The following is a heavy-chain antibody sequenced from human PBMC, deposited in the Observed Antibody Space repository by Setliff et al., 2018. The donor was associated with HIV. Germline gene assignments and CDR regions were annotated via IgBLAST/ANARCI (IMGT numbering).Heavy chain of an antibody. V-gene: IGHV3-7*01. CDR3: ARKLRPGHGVDV. CDR2: IDQDGSEK. CDR1: RFDFNNYW. D-gene: IGHD3-10*01. Sequence: PGGSLRLSCAASRFDFNNYWMCWVRQAPGKVLERVANIDQDGSEKNYVDSVKGRFTISRDNAKNSMDLQMNSLTADDTAIYYCARKLRPGHGVDVCGQGTTVTVSS. J-gene: IGHJ6*02.